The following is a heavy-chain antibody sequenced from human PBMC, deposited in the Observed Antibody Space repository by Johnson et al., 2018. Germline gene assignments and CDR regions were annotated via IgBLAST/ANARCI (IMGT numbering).Heavy chain of an antibody. CDR3: ARDKVLLYPYYYMDG. CDR1: GFTFSSYW. J-gene: IGHJ6*03. V-gene: IGHV3-74*01. D-gene: IGHD3-10*01. CDR2: ITSDGSST. Sequence: VQLVQSGGGVVQAGRSLRLSCAASGFTFSSYWMHWVRQAQAKGLVWVSRITSDGSSTSYAGSVKGRFTISSENAKNTLYLQMNSLRAEDTAGYYCARDKVLLYPYYYMDGWGKGTTVTVSS.